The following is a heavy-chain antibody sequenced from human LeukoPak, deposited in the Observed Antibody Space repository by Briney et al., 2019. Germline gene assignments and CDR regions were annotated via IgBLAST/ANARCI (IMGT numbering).Heavy chain of an antibody. D-gene: IGHD4-17*01. CDR2: IRQDGSQK. CDR1: GFTFSSYW. CDR3: ARESGSVTSEVDFDY. Sequence: GGTLRLSCAASGFTFSSYWMSWVRQAPGKGLEWVATIRQDGSQKYYVDSVKGRFTISRDNAKNSLYLQMNSLRAEDTAVYYCARESGSVTSEVDFDYWGQGTLVTVSS. J-gene: IGHJ4*02. V-gene: IGHV3-7*01.